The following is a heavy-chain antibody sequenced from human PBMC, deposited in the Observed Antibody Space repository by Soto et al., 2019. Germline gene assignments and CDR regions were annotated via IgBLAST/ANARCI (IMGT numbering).Heavy chain of an antibody. CDR1: GGSISSYY. D-gene: IGHD2-15*01. CDR3: ARDYRAGVVVRYFDY. CDR2: IYYSGST. Sequence: TSETLSLTCTVSGGSISSYYWSWIRQPPGKGLEWIGYIYYSGSTNYNPSLKSRVTISVDTSKNQFSLKLSSVTAADTAVYYCARDYRAGVVVRYFDYWGQGTLVTVSS. J-gene: IGHJ4*02. V-gene: IGHV4-59*01.